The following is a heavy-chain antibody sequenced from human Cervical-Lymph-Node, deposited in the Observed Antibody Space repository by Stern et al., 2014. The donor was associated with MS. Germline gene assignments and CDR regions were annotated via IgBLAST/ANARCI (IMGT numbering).Heavy chain of an antibody. V-gene: IGHV4-59*01. Sequence: QLQLQESGPGLVTPSETLSLTCTVSGGSITNYSWSWIRQPPGQGLEWIGYIYYSGSTNYNPSLKSRVTISVDTSKNQFSLKLSSVTAADTAVYYCARDKGMFFLWGQGTLVTVSS. J-gene: IGHJ4*01. CDR2: IYYSGST. CDR1: GGSITNYS. D-gene: IGHD2/OR15-2a*01. CDR3: ARDKGMFFL.